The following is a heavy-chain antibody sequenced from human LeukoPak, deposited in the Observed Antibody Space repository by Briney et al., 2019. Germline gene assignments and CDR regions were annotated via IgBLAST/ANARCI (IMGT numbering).Heavy chain of an antibody. Sequence: ASVKVFCKASGYTFTSYYMHWVRQAPGQGLEWMGIINPSGGSTSYTQKFQGRVTMTRDTSISTAYMELSRLRSDDTAVYYCARVSRLQTYYDILTGFGTMDYWGQGTLVTVSS. CDR1: GYTFTSYY. CDR2: INPSGGST. D-gene: IGHD3-9*01. V-gene: IGHV1-46*01. CDR3: ARVSRLQTYYDILTGFGTMDY. J-gene: IGHJ4*02.